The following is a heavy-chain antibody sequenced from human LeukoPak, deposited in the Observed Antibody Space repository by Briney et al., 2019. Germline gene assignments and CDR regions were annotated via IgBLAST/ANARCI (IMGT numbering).Heavy chain of an antibody. CDR1: GFTFSIYA. CDR2: ISGGGGTT. J-gene: IGHJ3*02. D-gene: IGHD4-23*01. V-gene: IGHV3-23*01. Sequence: GGSLRLSCAPCGFTFSIYAMHWVRQAPGEGLEWVSGISGGGGTTLNADSVKGRFTISRDNSKNALYLQMSTLGAEDTALYYCATRNSGRAFDIWAQGTMVTVSS. CDR3: ATRNSGRAFDI.